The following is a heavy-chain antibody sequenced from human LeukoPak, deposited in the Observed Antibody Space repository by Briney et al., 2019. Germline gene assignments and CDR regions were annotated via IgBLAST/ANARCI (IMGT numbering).Heavy chain of an antibody. CDR3: ASRYSSSSGYFDY. D-gene: IGHD6-6*01. CDR2: IIPIFGTA. Sequence: GSSVKVSCKASGGTFSSYAISWVRQAPGQGLEWMGGIIPIFGTANYAQKFQGRVTITTDESTGTAYMELSSLRSEDTAVYYCASRYSSSSGYFDYWGQGTLVTVSS. CDR1: GGTFSSYA. J-gene: IGHJ4*02. V-gene: IGHV1-69*05.